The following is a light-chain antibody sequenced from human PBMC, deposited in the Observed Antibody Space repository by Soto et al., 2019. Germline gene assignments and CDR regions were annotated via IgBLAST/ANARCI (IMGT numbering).Light chain of an antibody. CDR3: QEYGSSPT. CDR2: GAS. V-gene: IGKV3-20*01. CDR1: QSVSSSY. J-gene: IGKJ1*01. Sequence: EIVLTQSPGTLSLSQGERATLSCRASQSVSSSYLAWYQQKPGQAPRLLIYGASSRATGIPDRVSGSGSGTAMSLNISRLETDEFAVYYCQEYGSSPTFGQWTKVEIK.